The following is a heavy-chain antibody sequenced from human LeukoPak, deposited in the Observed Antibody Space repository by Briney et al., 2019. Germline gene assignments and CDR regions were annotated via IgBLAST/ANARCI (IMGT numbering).Heavy chain of an antibody. V-gene: IGHV4-61*02. CDR3: ARGLSNAWEVQAY. D-gene: IGHD1-26*01. CDR1: GGSITSGSYF. J-gene: IGHJ4*02. CDR2: MQTNGNT. Sequence: SETLSLTCTVSGGSITSGSYFWTWIRQPAGKGLEWLGRMQTNGNTNYNPSLKSRVAISIDTSNNQFSLQLSSVTAADTAVYYCARGLSNAWEVQAYWGQGTLVTVSS.